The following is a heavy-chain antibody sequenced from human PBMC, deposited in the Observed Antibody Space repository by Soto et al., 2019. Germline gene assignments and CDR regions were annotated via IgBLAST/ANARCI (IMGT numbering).Heavy chain of an antibody. D-gene: IGHD3-10*01. V-gene: IGHV3-23*01. CDR1: GFTFSTFV. CDR2: ISTSGDRT. J-gene: IGHJ5*02. CDR3: AKKYNSGGGGPNWFDP. Sequence: EVQLLESGGDLVQPGGSLRLSCAASGFTFSTFVMNWVRQAPGEGLEWLSAISTSGDRTYYADSVKGRFTISRDNFKKPLYLQMHSLGVENTAIFYWAKKYNSGGGGPNWFDPWGQGTLVTVSS.